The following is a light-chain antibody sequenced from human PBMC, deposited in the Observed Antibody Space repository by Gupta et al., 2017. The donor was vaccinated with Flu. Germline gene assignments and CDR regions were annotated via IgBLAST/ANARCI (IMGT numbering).Light chain of an antibody. CDR2: SNN. V-gene: IGLV1-44*01. CDR1: SSNIGSNT. J-gene: IGLJ3*02. CDR3: AAWDDSLNGFWV. Sequence: QSLLTQPPPASGTPGPTVTVPCSGSSSNIGSNTVNCYQQLPGTAPKLLIYSNNQRPSGVPDRFSGSKSGTSASLAISGLQSEDEADYYFAAWDDSLNGFWVFGGGTKLTVL.